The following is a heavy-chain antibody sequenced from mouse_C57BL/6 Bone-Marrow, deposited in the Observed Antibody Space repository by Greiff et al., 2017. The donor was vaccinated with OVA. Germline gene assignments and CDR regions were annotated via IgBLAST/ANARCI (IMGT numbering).Heavy chain of an antibody. Sequence: QVQLQQPGAELVMPGASVKLSCKASGYTFTSYWMHWVKQRPGQGLEWIGEIDPSDSYTNYNQKFKGKSTLTVDKSSSTAYMQLSSLTSEDSAVYYCARWGLDDYLWYWYLDVWGTGTTVTVSS. CDR1: GYTFTSYW. CDR3: ARWGLDDYLWYWYLDV. CDR2: IDPSDSYT. J-gene: IGHJ1*03. D-gene: IGHD2-4*01. V-gene: IGHV1-69*01.